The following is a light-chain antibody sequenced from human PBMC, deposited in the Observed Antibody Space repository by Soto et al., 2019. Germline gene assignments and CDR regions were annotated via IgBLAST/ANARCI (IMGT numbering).Light chain of an antibody. CDR1: QRLLHSNGYNY. CDR2: LAS. Sequence: DIVMTQSPLSLPVTPGEPASISCRSSQRLLHSNGYNYLDWYLQKPGQSPQLLMYLASNRDYGVPDRFSGSGSGTDFTLKISRVEAEDVGVYYCMQALQTPSTFGQGTKLEIK. CDR3: MQALQTPST. V-gene: IGKV2-28*01. J-gene: IGKJ2*01.